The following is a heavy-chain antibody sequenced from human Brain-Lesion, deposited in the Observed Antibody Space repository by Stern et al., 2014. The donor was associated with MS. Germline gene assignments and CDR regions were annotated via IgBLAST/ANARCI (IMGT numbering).Heavy chain of an antibody. CDR3: ARGRVVPGFQYYATDV. D-gene: IGHD2-2*01. V-gene: IGHV4-61*02. CDR1: GGSISSGGYY. J-gene: IGHJ6*02. CDR2: IFNSGST. Sequence: QVQLVESGPGLVKPSQTLSLSCTVSGGSISSGGYYWSWIRQPAGKGLEWIGRIFNSGSTSYNPSPKSRVPIQKVNSKNPFSPRLNSMTAADTAVYYCARGRVVPGFQYYATDVWGQGTTVIVSS.